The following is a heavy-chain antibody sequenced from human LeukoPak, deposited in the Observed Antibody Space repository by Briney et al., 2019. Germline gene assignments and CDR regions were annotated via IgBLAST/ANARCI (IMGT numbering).Heavy chain of an antibody. V-gene: IGHV3-48*02. J-gene: IGHJ6*02. Sequence: GGSLRLSCAASGFTFSSYAMSWVRQAPGKGLEWVSYISSSGSTIYYVDSVKGRFTISRDNAKNSLYLQMNSLRDEDTAVYYCARDRSHYYYGLDVWGQGTTVTVSS. CDR3: ARDRSHYYYGLDV. CDR2: ISSSGSTI. CDR1: GFTFSSYA.